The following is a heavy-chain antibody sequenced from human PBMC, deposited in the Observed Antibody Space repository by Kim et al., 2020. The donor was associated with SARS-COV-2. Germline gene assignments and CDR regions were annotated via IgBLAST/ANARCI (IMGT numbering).Heavy chain of an antibody. J-gene: IGHJ6*03. V-gene: IGHV3-30*18. CDR2: ISFDGSHK. CDR3: AKLRRNYYYYMDV. Sequence: GGSLRLSCAASGFTFSSYAMHWVRQAPGKGLEWVAVISFDGSHKYYVDSVKGRFTISRDTSKSTLYLQMNSLRAEDTAVYYCAKLRRNYYYYMDVWGKGTTVTVSS. CDR1: GFTFSSYA.